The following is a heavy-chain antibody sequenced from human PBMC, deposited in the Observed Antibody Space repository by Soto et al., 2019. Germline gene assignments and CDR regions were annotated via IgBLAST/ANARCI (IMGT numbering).Heavy chain of an antibody. D-gene: IGHD3-3*01. CDR3: AGILEWLYLRYYYYMDV. J-gene: IGHJ6*03. V-gene: IGHV3-23*01. CDR2: ISGSGGST. Sequence: GGSLRLSCAASGFTFSSYAMSWVRQAPGKGLEWVSAISGSGGSTYYADSVKGRFTISRDNSKNTLYLQMNSLRAEDTAVYYCAGILEWLYLRYYYYMDVWGKGTTVTVSS. CDR1: GFTFSSYA.